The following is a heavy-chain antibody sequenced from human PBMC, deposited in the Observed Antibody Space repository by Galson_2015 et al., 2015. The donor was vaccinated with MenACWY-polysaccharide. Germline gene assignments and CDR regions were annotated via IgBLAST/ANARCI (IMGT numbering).Heavy chain of an antibody. CDR3: AKSSTWSNFFET. Sequence: SLRLSCAASGFSVRSNYVSWVRPARGKGLEWVSVIYSGGNTYYADSVKGRFTISRDNSKNTLYLQMNSLRAEDTAVYYCAKSSTWSNFFETWGQGTLVTVSS. J-gene: IGHJ4*02. D-gene: IGHD2/OR15-2a*01. CDR2: IYSGGNT. CDR1: GFSVRSNY. V-gene: IGHV3-53*01.